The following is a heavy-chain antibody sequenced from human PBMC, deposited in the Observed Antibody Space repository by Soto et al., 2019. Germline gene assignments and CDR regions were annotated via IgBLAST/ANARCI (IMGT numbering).Heavy chain of an antibody. CDR3: ASAGSGYYAYSFDQ. Sequence: EVQLLESGGGLVQHGGSLRLSCAASSFSFSRYAMTWVRQAPGKGLEWVSGVSSSGVTTYYADSVKGRFTSSRDNSKNTLYLQMHSLRADDTAIYYCASAGSGYYAYSFDQWGQGTLVTVSS. CDR1: SFSFSRYA. J-gene: IGHJ4*02. V-gene: IGHV3-23*01. CDR2: VSSSGVTT. D-gene: IGHD3-22*01.